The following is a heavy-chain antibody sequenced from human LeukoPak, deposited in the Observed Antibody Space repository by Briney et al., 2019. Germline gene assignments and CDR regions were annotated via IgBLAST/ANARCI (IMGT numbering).Heavy chain of an antibody. V-gene: IGHV3-30*18. D-gene: IGHD4-17*01. CDR2: ISYDGSNK. CDR1: GFTFSSYG. CDR3: AKTTGGWFDP. J-gene: IGHJ5*02. Sequence: PGRSLRLSCAASGFTFSSYGMHWVRQAPGKGLEWVAVISYDGSNKYYADSVKGRFTISRDNSKNTLYLQMNSLRAEDTAVYYCAKTTGGWFDPWGQGILVTVSS.